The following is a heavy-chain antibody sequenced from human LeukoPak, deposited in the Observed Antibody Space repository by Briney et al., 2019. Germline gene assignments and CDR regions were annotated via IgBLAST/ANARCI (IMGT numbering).Heavy chain of an antibody. Sequence: ASVKVSCKASGYTFTGYYMHWVRQAPGQGLEWMGRINPNSGGTNYAQKLQGRVTMTRDTSISTAYMELSSLRSDDTAVYYCAREQPADNYYGMDVWGQGTTVTVSS. CDR2: INPNSGGT. J-gene: IGHJ6*02. CDR1: GYTFTGYY. D-gene: IGHD2-2*01. V-gene: IGHV1-2*06. CDR3: AREQPADNYYGMDV.